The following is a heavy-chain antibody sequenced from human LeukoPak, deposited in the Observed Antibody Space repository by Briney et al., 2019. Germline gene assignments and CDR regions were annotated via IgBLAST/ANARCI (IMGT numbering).Heavy chain of an antibody. CDR2: INPNSGGT. D-gene: IGHD3-9*01. CDR1: GYTFTSYG. Sequence: GASVKVSCKASGYTFTSYGISWVRQAPGQGLEWMGWINPNSGGTNYAQKFQGRVTMTRDTSISTAYMELSRLRSDDTAVYYCARPYYDILTGYHIDLDYWGQGTLVTVSS. J-gene: IGHJ4*02. V-gene: IGHV1-2*02. CDR3: ARPYYDILTGYHIDLDY.